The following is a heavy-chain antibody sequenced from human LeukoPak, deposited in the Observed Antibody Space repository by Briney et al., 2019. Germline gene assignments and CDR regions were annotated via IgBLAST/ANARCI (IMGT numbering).Heavy chain of an antibody. CDR1: GYTFASYG. CDR3: ARNYGSYLAFDI. V-gene: IGHV1-18*01. J-gene: IGHJ3*02. D-gene: IGHD1-26*01. Sequence: ASVKVSCKASGYTFASYGISGVRQAPGQGLEWMGWISAYNGNTNYAQQLQGRVTMTTDTSTSTAYMELRSLRSDDTAVYYCARNYGSYLAFDIWGQGTMVTVSS. CDR2: ISAYNGNT.